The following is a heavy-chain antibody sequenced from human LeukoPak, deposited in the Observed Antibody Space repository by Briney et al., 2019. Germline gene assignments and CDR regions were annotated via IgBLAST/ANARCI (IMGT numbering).Heavy chain of an antibody. V-gene: IGHV3-30-3*01. J-gene: IGHJ4*02. CDR1: GFTFSSYA. D-gene: IGHD6-13*01. CDR2: ISYDGSNK. Sequence: GGSLRLSCAASGFTFSSYAMHWVRQAPGKGLEWVAVISYDGSNKYYADSVKGRFTISRDNSKNTLYLQMNSLRAEDTAVYYCAREHQSPSETITGYSSSWYGGYFDYWGQGTLVTVSS. CDR3: AREHQSPSETITGYSSSWYGGYFDY.